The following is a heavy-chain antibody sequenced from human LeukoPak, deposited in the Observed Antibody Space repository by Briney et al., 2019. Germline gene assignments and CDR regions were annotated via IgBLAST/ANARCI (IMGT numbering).Heavy chain of an antibody. CDR3: ARDKITGASSFDH. D-gene: IGHD1-14*01. CDR1: GFTFSSYA. J-gene: IGHJ4*02. Sequence: GRSLRLSCAASGFTFSSYAMHWVRQAPGKGLEWVTIISYDGTNKYYADSVKGRFTISRDNAKNSLYLQMNSLRAEDTAVYYCARDKITGASSFDHWGQGTLVTVSS. V-gene: IGHV3-30-3*01. CDR2: ISYDGTNK.